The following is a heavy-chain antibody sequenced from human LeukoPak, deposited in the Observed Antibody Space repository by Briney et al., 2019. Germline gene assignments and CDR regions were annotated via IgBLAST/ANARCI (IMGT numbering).Heavy chain of an antibody. CDR1: GYTFTSYG. CDR3: AREVGVGATRSPFDI. Sequence: ASVKVSCKASGYTFTSYGISWVRQAPGQGLEWMGWISAYNGNTNYAQKLQGRVTMTTDTSTSTAYMELRSLRSDDTAVYYCAREVGVGATRSPFDIWGQGTMATVSS. V-gene: IGHV1-18*01. D-gene: IGHD1-26*01. CDR2: ISAYNGNT. J-gene: IGHJ3*02.